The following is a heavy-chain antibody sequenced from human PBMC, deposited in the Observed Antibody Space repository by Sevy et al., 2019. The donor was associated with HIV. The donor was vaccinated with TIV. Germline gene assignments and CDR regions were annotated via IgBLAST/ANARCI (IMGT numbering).Heavy chain of an antibody. Sequence: GGSLRLPCAASGFTFSSYSMNWVRRAPGKGLEWVSYLSSGFSTIDYADSVKGRFTISRDNAKNSLYLQMNRLRAEDTAVYYCARDNGDYFLSTSVFDYWGQGTLVTVSS. D-gene: IGHD4-17*01. CDR1: GFTFSSYS. CDR2: LSSGFSTI. J-gene: IGHJ4*02. V-gene: IGHV3-48*01. CDR3: ARDNGDYFLSTSVFDY.